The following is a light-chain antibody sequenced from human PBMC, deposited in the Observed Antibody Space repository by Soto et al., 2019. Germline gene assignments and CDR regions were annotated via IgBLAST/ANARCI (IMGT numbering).Light chain of an antibody. CDR2: WAS. CDR1: QSGFYSSNNKNY. CDR3: QQYFSLPWT. Sequence: DIVMTQSPDSLAVSLGERATVNCKSSQSGFYSSNNKNYLTWYQQKPGQPPKLLIYWASTRESGVPDRFSGSGSGTDFTLTISSLQAEDVAVYYCQQYFSLPWTFGQGTKVEI. J-gene: IGKJ1*01. V-gene: IGKV4-1*01.